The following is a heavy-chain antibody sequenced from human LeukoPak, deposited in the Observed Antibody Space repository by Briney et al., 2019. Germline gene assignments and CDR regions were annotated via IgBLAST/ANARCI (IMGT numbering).Heavy chain of an antibody. CDR3: ARDIGGGDEWELPGVWQGDY. D-gene: IGHD1-26*01. V-gene: IGHV3-21*01. CDR1: GFTFSSYS. J-gene: IGHJ4*02. Sequence: GGSLRLSCAASGFTFSSYSMNWVRQAPRKGLEWVSSISSSSSYIYYADSVKGRFTISRDNAKNSLYLQMNSLRAEDTAVYYCARDIGGGDEWELPGVWQGDYWGQGTLVTVSS. CDR2: ISSSSSYI.